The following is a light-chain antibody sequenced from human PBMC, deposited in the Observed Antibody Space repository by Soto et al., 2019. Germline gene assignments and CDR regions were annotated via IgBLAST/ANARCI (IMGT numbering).Light chain of an antibody. CDR1: QSVSSSY. J-gene: IGKJ4*01. V-gene: IGKV3-20*01. Sequence: EIVLTQSPGTLSLSPGERATLSCRASQSVSSSYLAWYQQKPGQAPRLLIYGTSSRATGIPDRFSGSGSGTDFTLTISRLEPEDFAVYSCQQYRDWPLTFGGGTKVEIK. CDR3: QQYRDWPLT. CDR2: GTS.